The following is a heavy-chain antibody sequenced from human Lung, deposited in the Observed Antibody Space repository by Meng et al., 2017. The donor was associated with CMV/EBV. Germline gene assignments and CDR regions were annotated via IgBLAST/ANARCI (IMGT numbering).Heavy chain of an antibody. D-gene: IGHD5-18*01. V-gene: IGHV3-21*01. Sequence: GGSLRLXXAASGFTFSPYRMNWVRQAPGKGLEWVSSISSSSSYIYYADSVKGRFTISRDNAKNSLYLQMNSLRAEDTAVYYCTCKGYSYGDDAFDIWGQGTXVT. CDR1: GFTFSPYR. CDR2: ISSSSSYI. CDR3: TCKGYSYGDDAFDI. J-gene: IGHJ3*02.